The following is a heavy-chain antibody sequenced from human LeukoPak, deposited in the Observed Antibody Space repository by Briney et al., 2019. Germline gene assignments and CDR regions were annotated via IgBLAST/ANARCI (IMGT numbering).Heavy chain of an antibody. CDR2: IYDSGST. CDR3: ARDYYDSSGSDAFDI. Sequence: SPSLSLACTVAGPSVSSGGYYWGRLRAQHWKGLQWSGYIYDSGSTYYNPSLKSRLSISVDTSKNQFSLKLGSVTAADTAVYYCARDYYDSSGSDAFDIWGQGTMVTVSS. CDR1: GPSVSSGGYY. J-gene: IGHJ3*02. D-gene: IGHD3-22*01. V-gene: IGHV4-31*03.